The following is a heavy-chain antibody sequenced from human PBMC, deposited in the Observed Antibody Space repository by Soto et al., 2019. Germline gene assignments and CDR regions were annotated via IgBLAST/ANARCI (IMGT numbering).Heavy chain of an antibody. CDR1: GGSISSGDYY. CDR2: IYYSGST. Sequence: QVQLQESGPGLVKPSQTLSLTCTVSGGSISSGDYYWSWIRQPPGKGLEWIGYIYYSGSTYYNPSLKSRVTISVDTSKNHFSLKLSSVTAADTAVYYCARATHYYDSSGLGTDAFDIWGQGTMVTVSS. D-gene: IGHD3-22*01. J-gene: IGHJ3*02. V-gene: IGHV4-30-4*01. CDR3: ARATHYYDSSGLGTDAFDI.